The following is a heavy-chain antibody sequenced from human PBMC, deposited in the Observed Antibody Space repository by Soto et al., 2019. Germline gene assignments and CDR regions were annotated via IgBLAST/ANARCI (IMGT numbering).Heavy chain of an antibody. CDR1: GYTFTSYG. V-gene: IGHV1-18*04. CDR3: ARDSTAWNLVRGNWFEP. D-gene: IGHD3-10*01. CDR2: ISAYNGNT. J-gene: IGHJ5*02. Sequence: ASVKVSCKACGYTFTSYGISWVRQAAGQGLEWMGWISAYNGNTNYAQKLQGRVTMTTDTSTSTAYMELRSLRSDDTAVYYCARDSTAWNLVRGNWFEPWGQGTLVIVSS.